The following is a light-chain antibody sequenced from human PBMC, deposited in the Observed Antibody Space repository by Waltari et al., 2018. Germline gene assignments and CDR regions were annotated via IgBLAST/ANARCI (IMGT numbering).Light chain of an antibody. Sequence: QSVLTQPPSASGTPGQRVTISCSGSSSTIGSTYVSWYQQLPGPAPKLLIYRNNQRPSGVPDRFSGSKSGTSASLAISGLRSEDEADYYCAAWDDSLSGWVFGGGTKLTVL. CDR3: AAWDDSLSGWV. CDR1: SSTIGSTY. J-gene: IGLJ3*02. V-gene: IGLV1-47*01. CDR2: RNN.